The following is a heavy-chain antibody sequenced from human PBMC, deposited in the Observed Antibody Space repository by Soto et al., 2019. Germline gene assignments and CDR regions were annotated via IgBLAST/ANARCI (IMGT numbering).Heavy chain of an antibody. CDR2: INPKSGGT. CDR3: AGDLAKGGGSAGFDY. D-gene: IGHD1-26*01. V-gene: IGHV1-2*02. J-gene: IGHJ4*02. Sequence: ASVKVSCKASGYTFTVYYMHWVRQAPGQGLEWMGWINPKSGGTMYPQKFQGRVTMTWDTSISTAYMALTRLRSDDTAVYYCAGDLAKGGGSAGFDYWGQGTLVTVSS. CDR1: GYTFTVYY.